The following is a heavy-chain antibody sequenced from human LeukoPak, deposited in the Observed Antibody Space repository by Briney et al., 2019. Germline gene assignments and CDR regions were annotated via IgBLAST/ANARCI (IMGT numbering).Heavy chain of an antibody. Sequence: PGGSLRPSCAASGFTVSSNYMSWVRQAPGKGLEWVSVIYSGGSTYYADSVKGRFTISGDNSKNTLYLQMNSLRVEDTAVYYCARHVLFYGGNSNYFDYWGQGTLVTVSS. D-gene: IGHD4-23*01. J-gene: IGHJ4*02. CDR2: IYSGGST. CDR1: GFTVSSNY. V-gene: IGHV3-53*01. CDR3: ARHVLFYGGNSNYFDY.